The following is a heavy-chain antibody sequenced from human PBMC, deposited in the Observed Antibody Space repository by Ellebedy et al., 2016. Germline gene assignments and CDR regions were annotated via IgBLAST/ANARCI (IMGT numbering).Heavy chain of an antibody. D-gene: IGHD2-15*01. CDR1: GFSFRSFS. J-gene: IGHJ3*02. V-gene: IGHV3-15*01. CDR2: IRSKTDGGTA. CDR3: TTDGGYCSGGSCYVWADAFDI. Sequence: GGSLRLSXAASGFSFRSFSMNWVRQAPGKGLEWVGRIRSKTDGGTADYGAPVKGRFTISRDDSKSTLFLQMNSLKTEDTAVYYCTTDGGYCSGGSCYVWADAFDIWGPGTLVTVSS.